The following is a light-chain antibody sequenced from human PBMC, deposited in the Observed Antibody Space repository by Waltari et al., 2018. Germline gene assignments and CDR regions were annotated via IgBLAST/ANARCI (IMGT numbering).Light chain of an antibody. Sequence: VVTQSPATLSLSPGERATLSCTASESVSNSLAWYQQKPGQGPRLLIYDASNRATGIPARFSGSGSGTDFTLTINNVEPEDFALYFCQQRFSWPPTFGGGTKVDI. CDR2: DAS. V-gene: IGKV3-11*01. CDR1: ESVSNS. CDR3: QQRFSWPPT. J-gene: IGKJ4*01.